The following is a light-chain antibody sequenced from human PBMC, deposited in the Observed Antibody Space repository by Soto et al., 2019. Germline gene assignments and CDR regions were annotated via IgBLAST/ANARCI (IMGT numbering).Light chain of an antibody. CDR1: SSNIGAGYD. CDR3: QSSVSSLRGV. CDR2: GNS. V-gene: IGLV1-40*01. J-gene: IGLJ3*02. Sequence: QSVLTQPPSVSGAPGQSVTISCTGSSSNIGAGYDVHWYQQLPGTAPKLLIYGNSNRPSGVPDRFSGSKAGTSASLAITGLQAEDESDYSCQSSVSSLRGVFGGETKLTVL.